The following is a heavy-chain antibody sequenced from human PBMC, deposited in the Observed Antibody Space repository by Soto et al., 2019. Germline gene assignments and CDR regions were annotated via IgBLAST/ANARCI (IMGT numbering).Heavy chain of an antibody. V-gene: IGHV1-3*01. D-gene: IGHD6-19*01. Sequence: QVQLVQSGAEVKKPGASVKVSCKASGYTFTSYAMHWVRQAPGQRLEWMGWINAGNGNTKYSQKFQGRVTITRDTAASTAYMELSSLRAEDTAVYYCARGLAPYYFDYWGQGTLVTVSS. CDR3: ARGLAPYYFDY. CDR1: GYTFTSYA. J-gene: IGHJ4*02. CDR2: INAGNGNT.